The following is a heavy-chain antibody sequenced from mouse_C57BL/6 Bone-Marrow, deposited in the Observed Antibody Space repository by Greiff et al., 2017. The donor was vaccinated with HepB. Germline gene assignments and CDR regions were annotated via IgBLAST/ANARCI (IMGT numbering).Heavy chain of an antibody. Sequence: VQLQQSGAELVKPGASVKISCKASGYAFSSYWMNWVKQRPGKGLEWIGQIYPGDGDTNYNGKFKGKATLTADKSSSTAYMQLSSLTSEDSAVYFCARGVYYRWYLDVWGTGTTVTVSS. CDR1: GYAFSSYW. V-gene: IGHV1-80*01. CDR2: IYPGDGDT. J-gene: IGHJ1*03. CDR3: ARGVYYRWYLDV. D-gene: IGHD2-14*01.